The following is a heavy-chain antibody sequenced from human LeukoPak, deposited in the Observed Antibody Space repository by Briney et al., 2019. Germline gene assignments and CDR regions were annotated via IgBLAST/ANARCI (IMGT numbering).Heavy chain of an antibody. V-gene: IGHV5-51*01. J-gene: IGHJ6*03. Sequence: GESLQISCQGSGYIFTSYWIGWVRQLPGKGLEWMGIIYPGDSDTRYSPSFQGQVTISADKSISTAYLQWSSLKASDTAMYYCARYTDYYYMDVWGKGTTVTVSS. CDR2: IYPGDSDT. CDR1: GYIFTSYW. CDR3: ARYTDYYYMDV.